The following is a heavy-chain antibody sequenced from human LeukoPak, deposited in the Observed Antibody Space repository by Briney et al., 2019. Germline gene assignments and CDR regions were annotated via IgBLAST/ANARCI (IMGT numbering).Heavy chain of an antibody. V-gene: IGHV4-30-4*08. J-gene: IGHJ5*02. CDR2: IYYSGST. Sequence: SETLSLTCTVSGGSISSGDYYWSWIRQPPGKGLEWIGYIYYSGSTYYNPSLKSRVTISVDTSKNQFYLKLSSVTAADTAVYYCARGGYCSSTSCYPIYWFDPWGQGTLVTVSS. D-gene: IGHD2-2*01. CDR3: ARGGYCSSTSCYPIYWFDP. CDR1: GGSISSGDYY.